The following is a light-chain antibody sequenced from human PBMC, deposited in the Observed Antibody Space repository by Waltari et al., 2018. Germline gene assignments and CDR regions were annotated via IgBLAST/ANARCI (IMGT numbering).Light chain of an antibody. CDR2: GAS. V-gene: IGKV3-15*01. Sequence: EIVMTQSPATLSVSPGERATLSCRASQSVSSNLAWYQQKPGQAPRLLIYGASNRATGIPARFSGSGSGTEFTLTISSLQSEDFAVYYCQQYNNWPFGQGTKVEIK. J-gene: IGKJ1*01. CDR1: QSVSSN. CDR3: QQYNNWP.